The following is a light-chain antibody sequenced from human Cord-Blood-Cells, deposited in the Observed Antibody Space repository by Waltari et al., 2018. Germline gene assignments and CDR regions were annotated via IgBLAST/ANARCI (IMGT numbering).Light chain of an antibody. CDR2: RNN. J-gene: IGLJ2*01. CDR1: SSNIGSNY. Sequence: QSVLTQPPSASGTPGQRVTISCSGSSSNIGSNYVYWYQQLPGTAPKLLIYRNNQWPSGVTDRFSGSKSGTSASLAISGLRSEDEADYYCAAWDDSLSGPVFGGGTKLTVL. V-gene: IGLV1-47*01. CDR3: AAWDDSLSGPV.